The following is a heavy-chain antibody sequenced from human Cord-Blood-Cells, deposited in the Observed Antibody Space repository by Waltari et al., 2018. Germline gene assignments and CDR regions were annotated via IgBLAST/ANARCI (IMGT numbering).Heavy chain of an antibody. CDR1: GFTVSSHY. CDR3: ARGCGSYWYFDL. Sequence: EVPLVESGGGLIQSGGSLRLSSAASGFTVSSHYMRRVRPAPGKGLGRVSVIYSGGSTYDADSVKGRFTISRDNSKNTLYLQMNSLRAEDTAVYYCARGCGSYWYFDLWGRGTLVTVSS. J-gene: IGHJ2*01. V-gene: IGHV3-53*01. CDR2: IYSGGST. D-gene: IGHD1-26*01.